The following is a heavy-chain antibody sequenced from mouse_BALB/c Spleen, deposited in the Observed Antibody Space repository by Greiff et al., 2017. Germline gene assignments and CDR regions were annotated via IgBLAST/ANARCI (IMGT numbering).Heavy chain of an antibody. Sequence: EVQLQQSGGGLVQPGGSRKLSCAASGFTFSSFGMHWVRQAPEKGLEWVAYISSGSSTIYYADTVKGRFTISRDNPKNTLFLQMTSLRSEDTAMYYCARDDGNHEAMDYWGQGTSVTVSS. D-gene: IGHD2-1*01. CDR3: ARDDGNHEAMDY. CDR2: ISSGSSTI. J-gene: IGHJ4*01. CDR1: GFTFSSFG. V-gene: IGHV5-17*02.